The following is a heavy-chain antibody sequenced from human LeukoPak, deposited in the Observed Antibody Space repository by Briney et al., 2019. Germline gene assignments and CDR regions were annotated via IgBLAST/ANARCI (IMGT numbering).Heavy chain of an antibody. D-gene: IGHD3-9*01. CDR1: GYTFTSYG. CDR2: ISAYNGNT. V-gene: IGHV1-18*01. Sequence: ASVKVSCKASGYTFTSYGIGWVRQAPGQGLEWMGWISAYNGNTNYAQKLQGRVTMTTDTSTSTAYMELRSLRSDDTAVYYCAREGLRYFDWLHPFDYWGQGTLVTVSS. J-gene: IGHJ4*02. CDR3: AREGLRYFDWLHPFDY.